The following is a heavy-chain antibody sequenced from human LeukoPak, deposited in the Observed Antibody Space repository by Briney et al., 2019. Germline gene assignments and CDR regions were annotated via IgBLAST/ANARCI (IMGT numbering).Heavy chain of an antibody. CDR1: GGTFSSYA. V-gene: IGHV1-69*05. Sequence: GASVKVSCNASGGTFSSYAIIWVRQAPGQGLELMGGIIPIFGTANYAQKFQGRVTITTDESTSTAYMELSSLRSEDTAVYYCARSNIVVVPAGPYYYYYMDVWGKGTTVTVSS. D-gene: IGHD2-2*01. J-gene: IGHJ6*03. CDR2: IIPIFGTA. CDR3: ARSNIVVVPAGPYYYYYMDV.